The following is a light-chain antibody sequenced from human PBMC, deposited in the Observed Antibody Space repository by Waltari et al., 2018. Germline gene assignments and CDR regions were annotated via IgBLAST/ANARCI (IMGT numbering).Light chain of an antibody. V-gene: IGKV3-11*01. J-gene: IGKJ1*01. CDR1: QRVSSH. CDR3: QQRSNWPS. CDR2: EAS. Sequence: IVLTQSPATLSLYPGDTATLSCRASQRVSSHLAWYQQKPGQAPRLLIYEASKRATGIPARFSGSGSGTDFTLTITSLEPEDFAVFFCQQRSNWPSFGPGTKVEIK.